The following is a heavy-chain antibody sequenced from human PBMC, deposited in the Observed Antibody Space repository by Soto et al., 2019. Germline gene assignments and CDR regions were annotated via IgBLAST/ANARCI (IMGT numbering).Heavy chain of an antibody. CDR1: GDTFNNYG. D-gene: IGHD1-26*01. J-gene: IGHJ4*02. CDR2: IIPLLGTT. V-gene: IGHV1-69*01. CDR3: ALRGLDGKRVGQVPYFDS. Sequence: QVQLVQSGAEVKQPGSSVKGSCKVSGDTFNNYGFSWVRQAPGQGLEWMGGIIPLLGTTNYAQKFQARVTISADEATRTAYMELSSLRSNDTAVYFCALRGLDGKRVGQVPYFDSWGQGTLVIFSS.